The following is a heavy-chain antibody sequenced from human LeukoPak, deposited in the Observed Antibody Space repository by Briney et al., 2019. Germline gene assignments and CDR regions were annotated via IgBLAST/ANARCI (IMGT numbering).Heavy chain of an antibody. D-gene: IGHD3-9*01. CDR3: AKDIRDYEVLTGSGGIDY. V-gene: IGHV3-23*01. CDR2: ISGSGGNT. CDR1: GFTFWNYA. J-gene: IGHJ4*02. Sequence: PGGSLRLSCAASGFTFWNYAMTWVRQAPGKGLEWVSGISGSGGNTYYADSLKGRFTISRDNSKSTLFLQMNSLRAEDTAVYFCAKDIRDYEVLTGSGGIDYWGQGTLVTV.